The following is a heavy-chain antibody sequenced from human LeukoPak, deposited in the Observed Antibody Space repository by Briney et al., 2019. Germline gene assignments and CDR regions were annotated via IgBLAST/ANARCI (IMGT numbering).Heavy chain of an antibody. CDR3: VRSVDYFDNTGPHMMFDY. D-gene: IGHD3-22*01. Sequence: PSDTLSLTCNVSGGSVTSHYWNWIRRPPGKGLEWIGYLYHTGITKYNPSLKSRVSMSVDTSKNQFFLKVNSVTAADTAVYHRVRSVDYFDNTGPHMMFDYWGQGSLVTVSS. CDR1: GGSVTSHY. V-gene: IGHV4-59*02. J-gene: IGHJ4*02. CDR2: LYHTGIT.